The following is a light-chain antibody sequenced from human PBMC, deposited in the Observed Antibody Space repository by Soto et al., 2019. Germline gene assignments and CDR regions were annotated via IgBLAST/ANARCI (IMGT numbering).Light chain of an antibody. CDR1: QSISSR. Sequence: DIQMTQSPSTLSASVGDRVTITCRASQSISSRLAWHQQRPGKAPQVLIHDASSLESGVPSRFSGSGSGTEFTLTISSLQPDDFATYHCQHQGTFGQGTKVEIK. J-gene: IGKJ1*01. CDR3: QHQGT. V-gene: IGKV1-5*01. CDR2: DAS.